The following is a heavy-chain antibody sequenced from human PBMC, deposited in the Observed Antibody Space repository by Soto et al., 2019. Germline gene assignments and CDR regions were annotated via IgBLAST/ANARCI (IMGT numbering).Heavy chain of an antibody. Sequence: SETLSLTCTVSGGPISSGGYYWSWIRQHPGKGLEWIGYIYYSGSTYYNPSLKSRVTISVDTSKSQFSLKLSSVTAADTAVYYCARAHIAARVGDAFDIWGQGTMVTVSS. CDR1: GGPISSGGYY. CDR2: IYYSGST. CDR3: ARAHIAARVGDAFDI. D-gene: IGHD6-6*01. V-gene: IGHV4-31*03. J-gene: IGHJ3*02.